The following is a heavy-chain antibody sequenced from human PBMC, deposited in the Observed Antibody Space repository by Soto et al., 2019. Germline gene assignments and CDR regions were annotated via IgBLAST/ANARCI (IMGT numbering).Heavy chain of an antibody. CDR3: TRRVPTKEFDY. CDR2: MNLNSGNT. D-gene: IGHD3-3*01. V-gene: IGHV1-8*02. J-gene: IGHJ4*02. Sequence: ASVKVSCKASGLTFTSYAMQWVRQARGQGLEWMGWMNLNSGNTDYAQKFQGRVTMTRDTSISTAYMEVSSLSSEDTAVYYCTRRVPTKEFDYWGQGTLVTVSS. CDR1: GLTFTSYA.